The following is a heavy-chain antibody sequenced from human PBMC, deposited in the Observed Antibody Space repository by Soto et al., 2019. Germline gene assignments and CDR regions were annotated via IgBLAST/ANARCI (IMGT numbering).Heavy chain of an antibody. V-gene: IGHV3-30-3*01. CDR2: ISYDGSNK. CDR1: GFTFSSYA. CDR3: ARDYYRFNSGYGFSMDL. D-gene: IGHD5-12*01. J-gene: IGHJ6*02. Sequence: QVQLVESGGGVVQPGRSLRVSCAASGFTFSSYAMHWVRQAPGKGLEWVAVISYDGSNKYYADSVKGRFTISRDNCKNTLYLQMNSLSAEDTAVYYCARDYYRFNSGYGFSMDLWGQGTTVTVSS.